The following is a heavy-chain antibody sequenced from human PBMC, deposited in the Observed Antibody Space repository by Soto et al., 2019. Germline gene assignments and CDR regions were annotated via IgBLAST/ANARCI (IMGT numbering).Heavy chain of an antibody. Sequence: QVQLVESGGGVGQPGRSLRLSCAASGFTFNNYGMHWVRQAPGKGLEWVAVIWNDGNGYYYATSVKGRFTISRDNSKKTLYLQMSSLTAAVPAVYYCARRQISPPPRGAASARGTMEVCGQVTTVTVS. CDR1: GFTFNNYG. V-gene: IGHV3-33*01. D-gene: IGHD6-13*01. CDR2: IWNDGNGY. CDR3: ARRQISPPPRGAASARGTMEV. J-gene: IGHJ6*02.